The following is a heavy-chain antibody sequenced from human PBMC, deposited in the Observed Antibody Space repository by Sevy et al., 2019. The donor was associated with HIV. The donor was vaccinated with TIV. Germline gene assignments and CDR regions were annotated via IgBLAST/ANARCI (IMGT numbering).Heavy chain of an antibody. CDR1: GFTFSGSA. D-gene: IGHD3-10*01. Sequence: GGSLRLSCAASGFTFSGSAMHWVRQASGKGLEWVGGIRSKANSYATAYAASMKGRFTISKDDSKHTSYLQMNSLKTEDTAVYYCTGTGNYGGDYWGQGTLVTVSS. CDR3: TGTGNYGGDY. J-gene: IGHJ4*02. V-gene: IGHV3-73*01. CDR2: IRSKANSYAT.